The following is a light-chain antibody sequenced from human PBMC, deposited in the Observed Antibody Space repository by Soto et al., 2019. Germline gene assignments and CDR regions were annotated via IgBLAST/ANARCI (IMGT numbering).Light chain of an antibody. CDR3: QKYGSAPLT. CDR2: GAS. CDR1: QGISNY. Sequence: DIQMTQSPSSLSASVGDRVTLTCRASQGISNYLAWYQQKPGETPKLLIYGASTMQSGVPARFSGSGSGTDFTLTISSLQPEDVGIYYCQKYGSAPLTFGGGTKVEMK. J-gene: IGKJ4*01. V-gene: IGKV1-27*01.